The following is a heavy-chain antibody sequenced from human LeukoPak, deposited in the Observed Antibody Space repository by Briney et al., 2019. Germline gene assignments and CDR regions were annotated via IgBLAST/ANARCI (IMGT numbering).Heavy chain of an antibody. J-gene: IGHJ4*02. CDR1: GFTFSSYA. CDR3: ASLRNDEKKFDY. CDR2: ISYDGSNK. D-gene: IGHD1-1*01. Sequence: PGGSLRLSCAASGFTFSSYAMHWVHQAPGKGLEWVAVISYDGSNKYYADSVKGRFTISRDNSKNTLYLQMNSLRAEDTAVYYCASLRNDEKKFDYWGQGTLVTVSS. V-gene: IGHV3-30*04.